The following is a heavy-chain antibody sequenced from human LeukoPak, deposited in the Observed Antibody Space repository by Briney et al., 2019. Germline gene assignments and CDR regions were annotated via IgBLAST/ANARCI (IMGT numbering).Heavy chain of an antibody. CDR1: GGSISGYY. D-gene: IGHD5-12*01. J-gene: IGHJ4*02. CDR3: ARMGGYSGYATH. CDR2: IYSSGAT. Sequence: PSETLSLTCTVSGGSISGYYWSWIRQPPGKGLEWIGYIYSSGATNYNPSLNSRVTLSVDTAKNQFSLKLNSVTAADTAVYYCARMGGYSGYATHWGQGTLVTVSS. V-gene: IGHV4-4*09.